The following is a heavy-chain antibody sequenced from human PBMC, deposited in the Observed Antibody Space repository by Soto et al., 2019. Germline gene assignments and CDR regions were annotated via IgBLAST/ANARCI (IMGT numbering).Heavy chain of an antibody. J-gene: IGHJ4*02. D-gene: IGHD6-13*01. CDR1: GFTFSSYA. V-gene: IGHV3-23*01. CDR2: ISGSGGST. Sequence: EVQLLESGGGLVQPGGSLRLSCAASGFTFSSYAMSWVRQAPGKGLEWVSAISGSGGSTYYADSVKGRFTISRDNSKNTLYLQMTSRRAEDTAVYYCAKDPRRGVLVRGNPFDYWGQGTLVTVSS. CDR3: AKDPRRGVLVRGNPFDY.